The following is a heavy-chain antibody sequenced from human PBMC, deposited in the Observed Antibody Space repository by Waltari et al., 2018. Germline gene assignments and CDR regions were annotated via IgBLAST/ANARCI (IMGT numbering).Heavy chain of an antibody. CDR1: GYTLTELS. CDR3: ATDGAYYDTKGFDY. Sequence: QVQLVQSGAEVKKPGASVKVSCKVSGYTLTELSMHWVRQAPGKGLEWMGGLDPEDGETIYAQKFQGRVTRTEDTSTDTAYMELSSLRSEDTAVYYCATDGAYYDTKGFDYWGQGTLVTVSS. CDR2: LDPEDGET. J-gene: IGHJ4*02. V-gene: IGHV1-24*01. D-gene: IGHD3-22*01.